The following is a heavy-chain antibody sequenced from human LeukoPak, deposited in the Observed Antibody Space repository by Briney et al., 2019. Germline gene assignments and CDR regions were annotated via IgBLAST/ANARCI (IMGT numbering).Heavy chain of an antibody. CDR1: GGTFNSYA. CDR2: IIPIFGTA. D-gene: IGHD6-19*01. J-gene: IGHJ5*02. V-gene: IGHV1-69*13. CDR3: ARDWWKVTSLAVAGSNWFDP. Sequence: SVKVSCKASGGTFNSYAISWVRQAPGQGLEWMGGIIPIFGTANYAQKFQGRVTITADESTSTACMELSSLRSEDTAVYYCARDWWKVTSLAVAGSNWFDPWGQGTLVTVSS.